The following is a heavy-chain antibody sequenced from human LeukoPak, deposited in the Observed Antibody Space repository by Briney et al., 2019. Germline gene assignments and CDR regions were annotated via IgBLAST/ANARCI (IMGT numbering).Heavy chain of an antibody. J-gene: IGHJ6*02. Sequence: ASVKVSCKASGYTFTGYYMHWVRQAPGQGLEWMGGIIPIFGTANYAQKFQGRVTITADESTSTAYMELSSLRSEDTAVYYCARVDGCSGGSCYSYYGMDVWGQGTTVTVSS. CDR2: IIPIFGTA. D-gene: IGHD2-15*01. V-gene: IGHV1-69*13. CDR1: GYTFTGYY. CDR3: ARVDGCSGGSCYSYYGMDV.